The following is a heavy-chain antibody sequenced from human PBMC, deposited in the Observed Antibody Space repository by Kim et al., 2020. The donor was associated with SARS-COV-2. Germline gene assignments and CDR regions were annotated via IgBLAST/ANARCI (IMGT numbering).Heavy chain of an antibody. CDR3: ARGTRQMGSGGDCYGAPFD. V-gene: IGHV1-18*01. CDR2: IRPYNGNT. Sequence: ASVKVSCKNSGYTFAAYGINWVRQAPAQGLEWMGWIRPYNGNTNYAQKLQGRVTMTTDTSTSTVYMELRSLRSDDTAVYFCARGTRQMGSGGDCYGAPFD. J-gene: IGHJ4*01. CDR1: GYTFAAYG. D-gene: IGHD2-21*02.